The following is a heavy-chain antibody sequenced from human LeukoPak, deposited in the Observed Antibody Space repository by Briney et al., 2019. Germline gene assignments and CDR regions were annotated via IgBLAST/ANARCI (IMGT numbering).Heavy chain of an antibody. CDR3: ARDRTFWSGYYGYYFDY. V-gene: IGHV4-4*07. Sequence: PSETLSLTCTVSGGSISSYYWSWIRQPAGKGLEWIGRIYTSGSTNYNPSLKSRVTMSVDTSKNQFSLKLSSVTAAVTAVYYCARDRTFWSGYYGYYFDYWGQGTLVTVSS. D-gene: IGHD3-3*01. CDR1: GGSISSYY. CDR2: IYTSGST. J-gene: IGHJ4*02.